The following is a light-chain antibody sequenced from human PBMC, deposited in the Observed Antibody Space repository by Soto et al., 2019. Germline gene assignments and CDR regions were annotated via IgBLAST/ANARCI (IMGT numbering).Light chain of an antibody. CDR3: QQYLSTPLT. CDR1: QRVLYSSNTKNY. V-gene: IGKV4-1*01. CDR2: WAS. J-gene: IGKJ4*01. Sequence: DIVMTPSPDSLAVSLGERATINCTSSQRVLYSSNTKNYLAWYQQQPGQPPELLIYWASTRESGVPDRCRGSGAGTDFTLTISSLQAEDVAVYYCQQYLSTPLTFGGGTKVEVK.